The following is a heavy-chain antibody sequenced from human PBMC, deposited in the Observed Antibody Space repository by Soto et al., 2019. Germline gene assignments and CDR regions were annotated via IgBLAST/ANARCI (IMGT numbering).Heavy chain of an antibody. D-gene: IGHD6-19*01. CDR1: GFPVSSNY. CDR2: IYSGGST. CDR3: ARGYAYSSGWYPDAFDI. V-gene: IGHV3-66*01. Sequence: GSLRLSCAASGFPVSSNYMSWVRQAPGKGLEWISVIYSGGSTYYADSVKGRFTISRDNSKNSLYLQMNSLRAEDTAVYYCARGYAYSSGWYPDAFDIWGQGTMVTVSS. J-gene: IGHJ3*02.